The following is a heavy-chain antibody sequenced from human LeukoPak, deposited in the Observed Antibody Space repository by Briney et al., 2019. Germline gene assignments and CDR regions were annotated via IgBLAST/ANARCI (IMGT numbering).Heavy chain of an antibody. D-gene: IGHD3-9*01. J-gene: IGHJ4*02. CDR1: GASMTSYY. Sequence: PSETLSLICTVSGASMTSYYWSWIRQPAGKGLEWIGRIYTSGGTIYNPSLKSRVTMSVDTSKNQFSLELRSVTAADTALYYCARDYNDILTGCFDYWGQGTLVTVSP. V-gene: IGHV4-4*07. CDR2: IYTSGGT. CDR3: ARDYNDILTGCFDY.